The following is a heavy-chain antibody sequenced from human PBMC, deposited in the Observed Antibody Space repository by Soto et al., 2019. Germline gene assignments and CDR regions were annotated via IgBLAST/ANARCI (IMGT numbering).Heavy chain of an antibody. CDR1: GGNLSTHA. CDR3: AGDFRARLSGREGHVAD. CDR2: ISPRFGST. Sequence: QVPLLQAGAEIKKPGSSLNFSCKTSGGNLSTHAISWVRQAPGQGLEYLGGISPRFGSTNYAQKFKGRVTITAYKSTSTPKLELRGVRSEDTAVYYCAGDFRARLSGREGHVADGAQGTLVTVSS. J-gene: IGHJ4*02. V-gene: IGHV1-69*06. D-gene: IGHD3-9*01.